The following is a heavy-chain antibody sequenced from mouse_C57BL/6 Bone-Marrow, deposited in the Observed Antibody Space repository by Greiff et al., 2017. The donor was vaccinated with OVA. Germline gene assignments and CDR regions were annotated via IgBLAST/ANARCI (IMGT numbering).Heavy chain of an antibody. D-gene: IGHD1-1*01. CDR2: INYDGSST. J-gene: IGHJ2*01. V-gene: IGHV5-16*01. Sequence: EVQRVESEGGLVQPGSSMKLSCTASGFTFSDYYMAWVRQVPEKGLEWVANINYDGSSTYYLDSLKSRFIISRDNAKNILYLQMSSLKSEDTATYYCARATTVVQYYFDYWGQGTTLTVSS. CDR3: ARATTVVQYYFDY. CDR1: GFTFSDYY.